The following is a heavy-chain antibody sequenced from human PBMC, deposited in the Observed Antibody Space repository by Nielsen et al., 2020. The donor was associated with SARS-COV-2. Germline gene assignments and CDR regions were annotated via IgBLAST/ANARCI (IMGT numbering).Heavy chain of an antibody. CDR2: ISSSSSYT. D-gene: IGHD6-19*01. Sequence: GESLKISCAASGFTFSDYYMSWIRQAPGKGLEWVSYISSSSSYTNYADSVKGRFTISRDNAKNSLYLQMNSLRAEDTAVYYCAKDPGQWLVPFDYWGQGTLVTVSS. CDR1: GFTFSDYY. J-gene: IGHJ4*02. V-gene: IGHV3-11*05. CDR3: AKDPGQWLVPFDY.